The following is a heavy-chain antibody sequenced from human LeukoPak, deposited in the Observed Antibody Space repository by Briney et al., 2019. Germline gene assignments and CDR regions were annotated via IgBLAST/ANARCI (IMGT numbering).Heavy chain of an antibody. D-gene: IGHD1-1*01. CDR3: ARDIGRTNRVYYFDC. J-gene: IGHJ4*02. CDR2: INPNTGGT. V-gene: IGHV1-2*02. Sequence: ASVKVSCKTSGYTFIGYHMHWVRQAPGQGLEWMGWINPNTGGTKYAQKFQGRVTMTRDTSISTSYMEVSNLRSDDTAVYYCARDIGRTNRVYYFDCWGQGTLVTVSS. CDR1: GYTFIGYH.